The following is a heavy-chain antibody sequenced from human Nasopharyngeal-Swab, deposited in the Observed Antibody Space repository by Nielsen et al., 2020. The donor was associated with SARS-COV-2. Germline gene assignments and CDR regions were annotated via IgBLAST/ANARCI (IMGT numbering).Heavy chain of an antibody. CDR3: ARASSSWYFNSQVSYGMDV. Sequence: ASVKVSCKASGYTFTGYYMHWVRQAPGQGLEWMGWINPNSGGTNYAQKFQGWVTMTRDTSISTAYMEPSRLRSDDTAVYYCARASSSWYFNSQVSYGMDVWGQGTTVTVSS. D-gene: IGHD6-13*01. V-gene: IGHV1-2*04. J-gene: IGHJ6*02. CDR1: GYTFTGYY. CDR2: INPNSGGT.